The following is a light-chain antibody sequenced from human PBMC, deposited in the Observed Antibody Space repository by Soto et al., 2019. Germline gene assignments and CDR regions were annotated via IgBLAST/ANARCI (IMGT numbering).Light chain of an antibody. V-gene: IGKV3D-20*02. CDR3: QQRSNWPIT. CDR1: QSVSTNS. CDR2: GAS. Sequence: EIVLTQSPDTLSLSPGERATLSCRASQSVSTNSLAWYQQKPGQGPRLLIYGASSRATGIPDRVSGSGSGTDFTLTISSLEPEDFAVYYCQQRSNWPITFGQGTRLEIK. J-gene: IGKJ5*01.